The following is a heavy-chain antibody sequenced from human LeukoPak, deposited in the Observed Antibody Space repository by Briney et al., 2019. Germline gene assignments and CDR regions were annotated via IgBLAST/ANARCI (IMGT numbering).Heavy chain of an antibody. D-gene: IGHD3-10*01. J-gene: IGHJ4*02. CDR1: GGSISSYY. V-gene: IGHV4-59*01. CDR3: ARHGTPLRYGSGNYYKGAPFDY. Sequence: PSETLSLTCNVSGGSISSYYWSWIRQPPGKGLEWIGYIYYSGSTKYNPSLKSRVIISVDTSKNQFSLKLSSVTAADTAVYYCARHGTPLRYGSGNYYKGAPFDYWGQGTLVTVSS. CDR2: IYYSGST.